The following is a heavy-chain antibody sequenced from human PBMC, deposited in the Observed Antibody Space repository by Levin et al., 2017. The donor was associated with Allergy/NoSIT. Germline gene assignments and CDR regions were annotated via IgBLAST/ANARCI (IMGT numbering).Heavy chain of an antibody. CDR3: ARVGVDYYGSGSQLTRHTDY. CDR2: ISYDGSNK. D-gene: IGHD3-10*01. CDR1: GFTFSSYA. V-gene: IGHV3-30-3*01. J-gene: IGHJ4*02. Sequence: GGSLRLSCAASGFTFSSYAMHWVRQAPGKGLEWVAVISYDGSNKYYADSVKGRFTISRDNSKNTLYLQMNSLRAEDTAVYYCARVGVDYYGSGSQLTRHTDYWGQGTLVTVSS.